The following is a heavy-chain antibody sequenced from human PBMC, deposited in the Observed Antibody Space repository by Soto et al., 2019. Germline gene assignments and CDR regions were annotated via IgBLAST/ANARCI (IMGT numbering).Heavy chain of an antibody. J-gene: IGHJ6*02. Sequence: SQRLSLTCVISGDSVSTSGAAWNWIRESPSRGLEWRGRTYYRSKWIHEYAVSMESRIIINPDTSKNQFSLQLYSVTPPDTAVFYCVGVVWPRGMDVRGPGLLVTGFS. CDR3: VGVVWPRGMDV. D-gene: IGHD3-10*01. CDR2: TYYRSKWIH. V-gene: IGHV6-1*01. CDR1: GDSVSTSGAA.